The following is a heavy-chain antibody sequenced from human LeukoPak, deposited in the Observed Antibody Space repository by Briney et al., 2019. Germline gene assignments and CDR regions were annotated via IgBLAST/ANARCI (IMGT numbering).Heavy chain of an antibody. CDR3: AKDESRVRGIIRAAFDF. J-gene: IGHJ3*01. Sequence: GGSLRLSCAASGFTFNSYSMNWVRQAPGKGLEWVSSISSAGTYIDYADSVKGRFTISRDNAKNSLYLQMNSLRAEDTALYYCAKDESRVRGIIRAAFDFWGQGTTVSVSS. V-gene: IGHV3-21*01. CDR1: GFTFNSYS. D-gene: IGHD3-10*01. CDR2: ISSAGTYI.